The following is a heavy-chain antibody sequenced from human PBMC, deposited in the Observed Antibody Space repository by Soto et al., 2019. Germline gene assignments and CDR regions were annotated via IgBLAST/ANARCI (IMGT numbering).Heavy chain of an antibody. CDR2: IIPMFGTA. Sequence: QVQLVQSGAEVKKAGSSVTVSCKASGGTFSGFAISWVRQAPGQGLEWMGEIIPMFGTANYTQKFQGRATLTADKSTNIAYMELRSLRSEDTAGYYCATQTRLTIFGVVRKNGYFDHWGQGTLITVSS. J-gene: IGHJ4*02. CDR3: ATQTRLTIFGVVRKNGYFDH. D-gene: IGHD3-3*01. V-gene: IGHV1-69*06. CDR1: GGTFSGFA.